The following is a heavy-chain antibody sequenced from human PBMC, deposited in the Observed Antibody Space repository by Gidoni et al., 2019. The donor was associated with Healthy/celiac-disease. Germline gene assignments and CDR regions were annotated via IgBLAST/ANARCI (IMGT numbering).Heavy chain of an antibody. CDR3: AAYSYGLFDY. D-gene: IGHD5-18*01. Sequence: EVQLVESGGGLVQPGGSLRLSCAASGFTFSSYEMNWVRQAPGKGLEWVSYISSSGSTIYYADSVKGRFTISRDNAKNSLYLQMNSLRAEDTAVYYCAAYSYGLFDYWGQGTLVTVSS. V-gene: IGHV3-48*03. CDR1: GFTFSSYE. CDR2: ISSSGSTI. J-gene: IGHJ4*02.